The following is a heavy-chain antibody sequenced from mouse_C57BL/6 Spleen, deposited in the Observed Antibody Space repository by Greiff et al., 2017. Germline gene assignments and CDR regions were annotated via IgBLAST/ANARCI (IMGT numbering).Heavy chain of an antibody. Sequence: QVQLQQPGAELVRPGSSVKLSCKASGYTFTSYWMHWVKQRPIQGLEWIGNIDPSDSATHYNQKFKDKATLTVDKSSSTAYMQLSSLTSEDSAVYYCARDYGSSPYYFDYWGQGTTLTVSS. V-gene: IGHV1-52*01. CDR3: ARDYGSSPYYFDY. CDR1: GYTFTSYW. D-gene: IGHD1-1*01. J-gene: IGHJ2*01. CDR2: IDPSDSAT.